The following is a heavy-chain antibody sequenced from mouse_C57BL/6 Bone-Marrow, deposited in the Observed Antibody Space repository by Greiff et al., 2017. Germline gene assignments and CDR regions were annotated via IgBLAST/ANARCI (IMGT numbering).Heavy chain of an antibody. CDR2: IDPSDSYT. D-gene: IGHD1-1*01. CDR1: GYTLTSYW. CDR3: ARVDTTVVDRYYFDY. V-gene: IGHV1-69*01. Sequence: QVQLQQPGAELVMPGASVKLSCKASGYTLTSYWMHWVKQRPGQGLEWIGEIDPSDSYTNYNQKFKGKSTLTVDKSSSTAYMQLSSLTSEDSAVYYCARVDTTVVDRYYFDYWGQGTTLTVSS. J-gene: IGHJ2*01.